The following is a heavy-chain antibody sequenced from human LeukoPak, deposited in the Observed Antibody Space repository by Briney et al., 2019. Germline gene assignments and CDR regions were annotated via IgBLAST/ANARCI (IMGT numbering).Heavy chain of an antibody. CDR3: ARGRGSRTGYNGDYLDF. CDR2: ITPILGLI. CDR1: GGTFSNYA. Sequence: SVKVSCKASGGTFSNYAINWVRQAPGQGPEWMGRITPILGLINYAQKFQGRVTITADKSTSTGYMEVTGLRSDDTAIYYCARGRGSRTGYNGDYLDFWGQGTLVTVSS. D-gene: IGHD5-18*01. V-gene: IGHV1-69*04. J-gene: IGHJ4*02.